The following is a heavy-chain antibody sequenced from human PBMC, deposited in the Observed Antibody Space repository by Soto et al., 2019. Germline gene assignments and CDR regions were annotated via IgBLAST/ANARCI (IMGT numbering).Heavy chain of an antibody. CDR1: GFTFSSYA. D-gene: IGHD3-10*01. CDR2: IKSKTDGGTT. CDR3: TTCESITIGRYYYYGMDV. Sequence: PGGSLRLSCAASGFTFSSYAMHWVRQAPGKGLGWVGRIKSKTDGGTTDYAAPVKGRFTISRDDSKNALYLQMNSLKTEDTAVYYCTTCESITIGRYYYYGMDVWGQGTTVTVSS. J-gene: IGHJ6*02. V-gene: IGHV3-15*01.